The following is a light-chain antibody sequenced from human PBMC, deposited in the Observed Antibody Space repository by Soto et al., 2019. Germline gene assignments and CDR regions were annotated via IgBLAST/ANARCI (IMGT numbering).Light chain of an antibody. CDR3: SSYTSSSTAV. J-gene: IGLJ3*02. Sequence: QSALAQPASVSGSPGQSITIPCTGASSDVGGYNFVSWYQQHPGKAPKLMIFEVSNRPSGVSDRFSGSKSGNTASLTISGLQAEDEADYYCSSYTSSSTAVFGGGTKVTVL. V-gene: IGLV2-14*01. CDR2: EVS. CDR1: SSDVGGYNF.